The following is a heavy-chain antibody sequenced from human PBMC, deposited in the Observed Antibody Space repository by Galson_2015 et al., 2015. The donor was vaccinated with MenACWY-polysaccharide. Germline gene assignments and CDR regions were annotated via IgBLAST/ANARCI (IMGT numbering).Heavy chain of an antibody. V-gene: IGHV4-39*02. J-gene: IGHJ4*02. CDR3: ARRRKRVAGEFDY. CDR1: GGSIRTETYF. Sequence: ETLSLTCTVSGGSIRTETYFWGWIRQPPGKGLEWIGTTSYTSSTYYNPSLKGRVAFSTDTSNNHFPLPVTSVTAADTAVYYCARRRKRVAGEFDYWGQGTLVTVSS. D-gene: IGHD6-19*01. CDR2: TSYTSST.